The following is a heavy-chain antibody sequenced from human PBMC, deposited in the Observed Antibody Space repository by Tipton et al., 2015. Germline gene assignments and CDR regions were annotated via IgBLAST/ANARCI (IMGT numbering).Heavy chain of an antibody. CDR3: ATGQVAGWFDP. D-gene: IGHD5-12*01. Sequence: TLSLTCTVSGGSISSGGYYWSWIRQHPGKGLEWIGYIYYSGSTYHNPSLKSRVTISVDTSKNQFSLRLSSMTAADTAVYYCATGQVAGWFDPWGQGTLVTVSS. CDR2: IYYSGST. J-gene: IGHJ5*02. V-gene: IGHV4-31*03. CDR1: GGSISSGGYY.